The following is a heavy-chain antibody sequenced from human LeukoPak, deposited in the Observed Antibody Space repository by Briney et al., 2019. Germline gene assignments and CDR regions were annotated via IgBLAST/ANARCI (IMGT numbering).Heavy chain of an antibody. CDR3: ASAVTPGKFDY. V-gene: IGHV1-46*01. CDR2: ISPSGGST. CDR1: GYTFTSNY. Sequence: ASVKVSCKAFGYTFTSNYMHWVRQAPGQGPEWMGVISPSGGSTTYAQKFQGRVTLTRDMSTSTDYLELSSLRSEDTAVYYCASAVTPGKFDYWGQGTLVTVSS. J-gene: IGHJ4*02. D-gene: IGHD4-17*01.